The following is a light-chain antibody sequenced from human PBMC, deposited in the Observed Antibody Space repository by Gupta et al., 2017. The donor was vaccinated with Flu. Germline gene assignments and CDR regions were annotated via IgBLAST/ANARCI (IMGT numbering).Light chain of an antibody. CDR2: AVS. CDR1: NSDIGAFDY. CDR3: NSFTSSTTPGV. V-gene: IGLV2-14*01. Sequence: ITISCTGTNSDIGAFDYVSWYQQHPGKAPKLIIYAVSRRPSGVSYRFSGSKSGNTASLTISGLQAEDEANYFCNSFTSSTTPGVFGGGTKLTVL. J-gene: IGLJ3*02.